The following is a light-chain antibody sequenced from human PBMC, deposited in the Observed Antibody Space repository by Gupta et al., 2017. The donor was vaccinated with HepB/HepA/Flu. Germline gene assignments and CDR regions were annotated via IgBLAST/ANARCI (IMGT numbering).Light chain of an antibody. V-gene: IGLV3-1*01. CDR1: KLVEKS. Sequence: SYDLTQPLSVSVSPGQTATITCSGAKLVEKSPCWYHQRPGQSPVLVIYQNDKRPSAIPARFSGSKSGNTATLTISLTQTVDEGVYFCQAWDTNTAIFGGGTKLTVL. CDR3: QAWDTNTAI. J-gene: IGLJ2*01. CDR2: QND.